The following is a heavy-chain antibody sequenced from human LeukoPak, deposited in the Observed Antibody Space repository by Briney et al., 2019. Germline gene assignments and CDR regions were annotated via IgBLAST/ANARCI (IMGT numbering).Heavy chain of an antibody. V-gene: IGHV5-51*01. J-gene: IGHJ4*02. CDR3: ARPFSGHAFDY. CDR2: IYPGDSDT. D-gene: IGHD5-12*01. CDR1: GYTFTSYW. Sequence: GESLKISCKGSGYTFTSYWIAWVRQMPGKGLEWMGIIYPGDSDTTYNPSLKGQVTISADTSISTAYLQWSSLKTSDTAMYYCARPFSGHAFDYWGQGTLVTVSS.